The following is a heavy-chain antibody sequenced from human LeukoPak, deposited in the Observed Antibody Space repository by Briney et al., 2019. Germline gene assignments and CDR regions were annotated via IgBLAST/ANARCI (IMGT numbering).Heavy chain of an antibody. V-gene: IGHV3-48*04. Sequence: GGSLRLSCAASGFTFSSYSMNWVRQAPGKGLEWVSYISSSGRTIYYADSVKGRFTISRDNAKNSLYLQMNSLRAEDTAVYYCASLYSSGVDYWGQGTLVTVSS. CDR2: ISSSGRTI. CDR1: GFTFSSYS. D-gene: IGHD6-25*01. CDR3: ASLYSSGVDY. J-gene: IGHJ4*02.